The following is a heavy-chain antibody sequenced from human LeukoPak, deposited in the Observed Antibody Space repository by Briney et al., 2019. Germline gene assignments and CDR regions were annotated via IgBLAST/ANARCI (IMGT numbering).Heavy chain of an antibody. CDR3: ARQSPYYDFWSGYYTAPFDY. Sequence: SETLSLTCTVSGGSISSYYWSWIRQPPGKGLEWIGYIYYSGSTNYNPSLKSRVTISVDTSENQFSLKLSSVTAADTAVYYCARQSPYYDFWSGYYTAPFDYWGQGTLVTVSS. V-gene: IGHV4-59*01. CDR1: GGSISSYY. CDR2: IYYSGST. J-gene: IGHJ4*02. D-gene: IGHD3-3*01.